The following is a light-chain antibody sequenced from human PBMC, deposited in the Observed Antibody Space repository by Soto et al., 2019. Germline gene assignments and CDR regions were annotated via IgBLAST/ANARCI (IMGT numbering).Light chain of an antibody. CDR2: DNN. CDR3: GTWDSSLSAHVV. Sequence: QSVLTQPPSASGTPGQRVTISCSGSSSNIGSNYVSWYQQLPGTAPKLLIYDNNKRPSGIPDRFSGSKSGTSATLGITGLQTGDEADYYCGTWDSSLSAHVVFGGGTKVTVL. V-gene: IGLV1-51*01. J-gene: IGLJ2*01. CDR1: SSNIGSNY.